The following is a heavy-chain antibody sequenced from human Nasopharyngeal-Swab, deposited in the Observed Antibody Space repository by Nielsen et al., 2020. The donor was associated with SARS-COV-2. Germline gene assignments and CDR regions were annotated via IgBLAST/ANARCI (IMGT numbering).Heavy chain of an antibody. V-gene: IGHV1-69*13. CDR2: IIPIYGTP. J-gene: IGHJ4*02. CDR3: ARGESDSSGYIPYSFYDY. Sequence: SVQVSCKASRGTFSNYAISWVRQAPGQGLEWMGGIIPIYGTPTYAQKFQDRVAITAVEPTSTAYMELSNLRSDDQAIYDSARGESDSSGYIPYSFYDYWGQGTLVTVSS. CDR1: RGTFSNYA. D-gene: IGHD3-22*01.